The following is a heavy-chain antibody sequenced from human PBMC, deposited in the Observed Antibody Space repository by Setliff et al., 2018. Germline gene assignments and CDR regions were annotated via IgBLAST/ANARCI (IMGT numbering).Heavy chain of an antibody. Sequence: PSETLSLTCTVSGGSISSHYWNWIRQPPGKGLEWIGYIFYSGSTYYNPSLKSRVTISVDTSKNQFSLKLSSVTAADTAVYYCARAGFELGQYNWFDPWGQGTLVTVSS. CDR3: ARAGFELGQYNWFDP. V-gene: IGHV4-59*11. J-gene: IGHJ5*02. CDR1: GGSISSHY. CDR2: IFYSGST. D-gene: IGHD3-3*02.